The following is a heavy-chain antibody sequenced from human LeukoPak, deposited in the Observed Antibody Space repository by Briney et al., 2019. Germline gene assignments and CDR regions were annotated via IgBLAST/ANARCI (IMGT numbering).Heavy chain of an antibody. V-gene: IGHV1-2*02. CDR2: INPNSGGT. Sequence: ASVKVSCKVSGYTFTDYYMHWERQAPGQGLEWMGWINPNSGGTNYAQKFQGRVTMTRDTSINTAYMELSRLRSDDTAVYYCVRPPQLIAAAGTYNWFDSWGQGTLVTVSS. CDR3: VRPPQLIAAAGTYNWFDS. J-gene: IGHJ5*01. CDR1: GYTFTDYY. D-gene: IGHD6-13*01.